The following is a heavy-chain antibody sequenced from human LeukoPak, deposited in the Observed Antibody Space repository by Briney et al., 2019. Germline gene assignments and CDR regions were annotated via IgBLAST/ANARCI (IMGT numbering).Heavy chain of an antibody. CDR2: INHSGST. CDR3: AGDLARGRSGLDY. V-gene: IGHV4-34*01. CDR1: GGSFSGYY. Sequence: SETLSLTCAVYGGSFSGYYWSWIRQPPGKGLEWIGEINHSGSTNYNPSLKSRVTISVDTSKNQFSLKLSSVTAADTAMYYCAGDLARGRSGLDYWGQGTLVTVSS. D-gene: IGHD3-3*01. J-gene: IGHJ4*02.